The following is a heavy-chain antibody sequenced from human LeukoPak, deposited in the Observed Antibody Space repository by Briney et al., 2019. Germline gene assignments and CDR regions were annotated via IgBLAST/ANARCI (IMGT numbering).Heavy chain of an antibody. CDR2: IRPNSGGT. V-gene: IGHV1-2*04. CDR3: ARTRIAAAEGYYYYGMDV. D-gene: IGHD6-13*01. J-gene: IGHJ6*02. CDR1: GYTFTDYY. Sequence: ASVKVSCKASGYTFTDYYIHWIRQAPGQGLEWMGWIRPNSGGTNYAQKFQGWVTMTRDTSISTAYMELSRLRSDDTAVYYCARTRIAAAEGYYYYGMDVWGQGTTVTVSS.